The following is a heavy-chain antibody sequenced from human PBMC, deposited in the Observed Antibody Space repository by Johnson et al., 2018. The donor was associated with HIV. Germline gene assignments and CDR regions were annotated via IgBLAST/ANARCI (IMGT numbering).Heavy chain of an antibody. CDR1: GFTFSSYA. V-gene: IGHV3-64*01. CDR3: ARVVSSGHAFDI. Sequence: EVQLVESGGGLVQPGGSLRLSCAASGFTFSSYAMHWVRQAPGKGLEYVSAISSNGGSTYYANSVKGRFTISRDNSKNTLYLQMGSLRAEDMAVYYCARVVSSGHAFDIWGQGTMVTVSS. J-gene: IGHJ3*02. CDR2: ISSNGGST. D-gene: IGHD3-22*01.